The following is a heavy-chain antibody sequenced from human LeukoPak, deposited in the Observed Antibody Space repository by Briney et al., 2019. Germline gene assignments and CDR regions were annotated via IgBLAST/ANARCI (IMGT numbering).Heavy chain of an antibody. Sequence: PSETLSLTCTVSGDSISSSDDFWGWIRQPPGKGLEWIGSFYYSGSTYFNPSLRSRVTISVDTSKNQFSLRLNSVTAADTAVYYCAKHSSSWDFVYWGQGTLVTASS. CDR1: GDSISSSDDF. CDR2: FYYSGST. D-gene: IGHD6-13*01. J-gene: IGHJ4*02. CDR3: AKHSSSWDFVY. V-gene: IGHV4-39*01.